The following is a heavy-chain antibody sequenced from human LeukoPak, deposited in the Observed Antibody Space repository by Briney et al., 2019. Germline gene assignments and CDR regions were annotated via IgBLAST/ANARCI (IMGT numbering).Heavy chain of an antibody. V-gene: IGHV3-30-3*01. J-gene: IGHJ3*02. CDR3: ARDGSTITSYAFDI. CDR2: ISYDGSNK. D-gene: IGHD5/OR15-5a*01. Sequence: GGSLRLSCAASGFTFSSYAMHWVRQAPGKGLEWVAGISYDGSNKYYADSVKGRFSISRDNSKNTLYLQMNSLRAEDTAVYYCARDGSTITSYAFDIWGQGTMVTVSS. CDR1: GFTFSSYA.